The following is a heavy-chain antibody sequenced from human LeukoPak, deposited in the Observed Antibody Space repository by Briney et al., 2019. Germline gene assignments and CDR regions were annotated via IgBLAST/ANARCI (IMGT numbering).Heavy chain of an antibody. CDR1: GRSISNYY. D-gene: IGHD3-9*01. J-gene: IGHJ3*02. V-gene: IGHV4-59*01. CDR2: IYHSGST. Sequence: SETQSLTCTVSGRSISNYYWRWTRQPPGEGLEWIGYIYHSGSTNYNPSLKSRVTISVDTSKNQFSLKLSSVTAADTAVYYCARDRLHYYILTGYSSNDAFDIWGQGTMVTVSS. CDR3: ARDRLHYYILTGYSSNDAFDI.